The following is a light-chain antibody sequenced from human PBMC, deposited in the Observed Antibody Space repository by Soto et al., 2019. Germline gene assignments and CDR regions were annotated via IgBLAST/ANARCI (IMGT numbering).Light chain of an antibody. V-gene: IGKV1-9*01. CDR1: QDISTS. Sequence: DIQLTQSPSFLSASVGDRVTVSCRASQDISTSLAWFQQKAGKVPQLLVYPASTLQDGVPSRFSGSGSGTYFTLTINNLHAEDFAPYDCQHLRTYPFSFGPGNKLDI. CDR3: QHLRTYPFS. J-gene: IGKJ2*03. CDR2: PAS.